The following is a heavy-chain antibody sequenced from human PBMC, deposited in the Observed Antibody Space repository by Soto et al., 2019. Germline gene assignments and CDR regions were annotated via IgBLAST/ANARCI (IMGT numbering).Heavy chain of an antibody. J-gene: IGHJ4*02. Sequence: QVQLVESGGGVVQPGGSLRLSCAASGFTFTTYGMHWLRQPPGKGLEWVAVVSYDGSDHYYADSVKGRFTVSKDKSKNTLFLQLNSLRAEDTAMYYCAKEHSGLYSRHYFDFWGQGTLVTVSS. CDR2: VSYDGSDH. CDR3: AKEHSGLYSRHYFDF. CDR1: GFTFTTYG. D-gene: IGHD6-19*01. V-gene: IGHV3-30*18.